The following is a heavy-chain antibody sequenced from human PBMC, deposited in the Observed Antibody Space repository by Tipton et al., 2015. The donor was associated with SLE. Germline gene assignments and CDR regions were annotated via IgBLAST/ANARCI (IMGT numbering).Heavy chain of an antibody. CDR3: AESGA. CDR2: INQDGSEK. J-gene: IGHJ5*02. Sequence: LRLSCAASGITFSRYWMSWARQAPGKGLEWVANINQDGSEKYYVDSVKGRFTISRDNAKNSVYLQMNSLRVEDTAVYYCAESGAWGQGTLVTVSS. D-gene: IGHD1-26*01. V-gene: IGHV3-7*01. CDR1: GITFSRYW.